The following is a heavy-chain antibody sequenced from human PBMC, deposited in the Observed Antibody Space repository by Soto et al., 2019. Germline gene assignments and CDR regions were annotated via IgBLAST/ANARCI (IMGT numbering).Heavy chain of an antibody. D-gene: IGHD3-10*01. CDR3: TKRPAYYYGSGSQKVLDY. CDR2: IKSKTDGGTT. V-gene: IGHV3-15*01. Sequence: GGSLRLSCAASGFTFSNAWMSWVRQAPGKGLEWVGRIKSKTDGGTTDYAAPVKGRFTISRDDSKNTLYLQMNSLKTEDTAVYYCTKRPAYYYGSGSQKVLDYWGQGTLVTVSS. J-gene: IGHJ4*02. CDR1: GFTFSNAW.